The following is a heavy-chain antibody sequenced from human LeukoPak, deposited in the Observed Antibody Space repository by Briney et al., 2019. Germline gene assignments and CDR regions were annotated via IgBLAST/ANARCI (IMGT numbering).Heavy chain of an antibody. D-gene: IGHD3-22*01. CDR2: ISGSGSST. CDR3: AKFVGVVAVNLDY. CDR1: GFTFSRYA. Sequence: GGCLRLSCAASGFTFSRYAMSWVRQAPGKGLDWVSAISGSGSSTYYADSVKGRFTISRDNSKNTLYLQMNNRRVLDTAVSDCAKFVGVVAVNLDYWLQRTVVTVSS. J-gene: IGHJ4*02. V-gene: IGHV3-23*01.